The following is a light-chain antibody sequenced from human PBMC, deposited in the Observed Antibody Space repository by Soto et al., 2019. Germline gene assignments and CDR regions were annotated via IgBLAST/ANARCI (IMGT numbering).Light chain of an antibody. Sequence: QSALTQPASVSGSPGQSITVSCTGTSSDIGFYNYVSWYQQHPGKAPKLIIYEVSNRPSGVSNRFSGSKSGNTASLTVSGLQAEDEADYYCASFTTPSTRVFGTGTKVTVL. V-gene: IGLV2-14*01. CDR1: SSDIGFYNY. J-gene: IGLJ1*01. CDR3: ASFTTPSTRV. CDR2: EVS.